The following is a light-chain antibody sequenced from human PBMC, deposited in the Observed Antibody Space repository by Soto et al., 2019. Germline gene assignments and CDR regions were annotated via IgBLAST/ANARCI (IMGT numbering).Light chain of an antibody. CDR3: QQYDKWPPLT. V-gene: IGKV3-15*01. CDR1: QSISRS. CDR2: DSS. Sequence: EIVMTQSPATLSVSPGERATLSCRASQSISRSLAWYQQKPGQAPSVLIYDSSTRATGVPARFSGSGSGTEFTLTISSLQSEDFAVYYCQQYDKWPPLTFGPGTRLEIK. J-gene: IGKJ5*01.